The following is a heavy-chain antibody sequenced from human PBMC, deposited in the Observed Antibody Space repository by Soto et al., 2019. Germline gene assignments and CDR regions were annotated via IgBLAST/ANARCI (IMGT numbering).Heavy chain of an antibody. CDR1: GFTFSSYW. Sequence: GGSLRLSCAASGFTFSSYWMSWVRQAPGKGLEWVANIKQDGSEKYYVDSVKGRFTISRDNAKNSLYLQMNSLRAEDTAVYYCARDFRGTAMEYYFGYWGQGTLVTVSS. J-gene: IGHJ4*02. V-gene: IGHV3-7*01. CDR3: ARDFRGTAMEYYFGY. CDR2: IKQDGSEK. D-gene: IGHD5-18*01.